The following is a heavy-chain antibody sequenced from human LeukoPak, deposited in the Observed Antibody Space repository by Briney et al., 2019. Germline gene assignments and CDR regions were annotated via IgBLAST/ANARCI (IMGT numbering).Heavy chain of an antibody. J-gene: IGHJ4*02. CDR3: ARVLGSSGSDY. CDR2: INPSGGST. Sequence: ASVKVSCKASGYTFISYYMHWVRQAPGQGLEWMGIINPSGGSTSYAQKFQGRVTMTRDMSTSTVYMELSSLRSEDTAVYYCARVLGSSGSDYWGQGTLVTVSS. D-gene: IGHD6-19*01. CDR1: GYTFISYY. V-gene: IGHV1-46*01.